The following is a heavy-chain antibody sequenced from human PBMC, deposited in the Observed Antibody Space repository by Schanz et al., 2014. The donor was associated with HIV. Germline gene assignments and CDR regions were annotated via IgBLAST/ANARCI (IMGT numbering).Heavy chain of an antibody. CDR1: GYTFTNYY. Sequence: QVHLVQSGAEVRRPGASVKVSCMASGYTFTNYYIHWVRQAPGQGPEWMGWIDCSNGDTYYKKNCRGRVTMTRDTPITTVFMELSGLRSDDTAVYFCARNEFRLLPFDFWGQGTLVTVSS. CDR3: ARNEFRLLPFDF. CDR2: IDCSNGDT. V-gene: IGHV1-2*02. D-gene: IGHD2-21*02. J-gene: IGHJ4*02.